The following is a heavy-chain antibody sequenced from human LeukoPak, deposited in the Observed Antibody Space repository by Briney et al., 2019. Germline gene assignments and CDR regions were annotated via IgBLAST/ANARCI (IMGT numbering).Heavy chain of an antibody. V-gene: IGHV4-38-2*02. D-gene: IGHD6-13*01. CDR1: GYSISSGFY. J-gene: IGHJ4*02. CDR2: IYHSGST. Sequence: PSETLSLTCTVSGYSISSGFYWGWIRQPPGKGLEWIGSIYHSGSTYYNPSLKSRVTISVDTSKNQFSLKLSSVTAADTAVYYCAARGSSWYYFDYWGQGTLVTVSS. CDR3: AARGSSWYYFDY.